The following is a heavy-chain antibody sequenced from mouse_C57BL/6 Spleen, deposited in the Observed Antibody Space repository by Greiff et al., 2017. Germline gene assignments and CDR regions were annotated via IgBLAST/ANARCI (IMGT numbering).Heavy chain of an antibody. V-gene: IGHV1-9*01. CDR1: GYTFTGYW. CDR2: ILPGSGST. D-gene: IGHD4-1*01. J-gene: IGHJ4*01. CDR3: ARSVWDEEDYYAMDY. Sequence: QVQLKQSGAELMKPGASVKLSCKATGYTFTGYWIEWVKQRPGHSLEWIGEILPGSGSTNYNEKFKGKATFTADTSSNTAYMQLSSLTTEDSAIYYCARSVWDEEDYYAMDYWGQGTSVTVSS.